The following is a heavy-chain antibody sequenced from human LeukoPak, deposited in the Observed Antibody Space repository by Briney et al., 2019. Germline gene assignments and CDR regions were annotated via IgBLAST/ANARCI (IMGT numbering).Heavy chain of an antibody. Sequence: GASVKVSCKVSRYTLTELSMHWVRQAPGKGLEWMGGFDPEDGETIYAQKFQGRVTMTEDTSTDTAYMELSSLRSEDTAVYYCATVSSDYGEFYYYYGMDVRGQGTTVTVSS. J-gene: IGHJ6*02. V-gene: IGHV1-24*01. D-gene: IGHD4-17*01. CDR2: FDPEDGET. CDR1: RYTLTELS. CDR3: ATVSSDYGEFYYYYGMDV.